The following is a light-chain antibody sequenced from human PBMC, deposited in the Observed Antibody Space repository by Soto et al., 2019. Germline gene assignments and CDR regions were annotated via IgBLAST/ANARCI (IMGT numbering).Light chain of an antibody. V-gene: IGKV2-30*01. CDR1: QSLVYYNGETY. J-gene: IGKJ2*01. Sequence: DVVLTQSPLSLPVALGQPASISCRSDQSLVYYNGETYFNWFHQRPGQSPRRLISKISNRDSGVPDRFSGSGSGTEFTLKISRVEADDVGVYYCMQGSHWPYTFGQGTKLEIK. CDR2: KIS. CDR3: MQGSHWPYT.